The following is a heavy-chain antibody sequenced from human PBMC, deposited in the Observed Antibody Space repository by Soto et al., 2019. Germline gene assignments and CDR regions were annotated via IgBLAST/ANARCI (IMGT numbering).Heavy chain of an antibody. CDR2: ITYNGNE. V-gene: IGHV3-30*04. D-gene: IGHD6-13*01. CDR1: GFTFSSYT. J-gene: IGHJ6*02. CDR3: ARELMPAAGSGDFYAMDV. Sequence: GGSLRLSCAASGFTFSSYTMHWVRQAPGKGLEWVAVITYNGNEYYTDSVRGRFTISRDSSRTTVYLQMNSLRPGDTALYYCARELMPAAGSGDFYAMDVWGQGTTVTVSS.